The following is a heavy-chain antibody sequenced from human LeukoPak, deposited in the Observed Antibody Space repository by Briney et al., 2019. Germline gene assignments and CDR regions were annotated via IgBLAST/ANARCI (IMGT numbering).Heavy chain of an antibody. J-gene: IGHJ4*02. CDR3: ARQPRDGYNPIDY. D-gene: IGHD5-24*01. Sequence: SETLSLTCTVSGGSIGSSYWSWIRQPPGKGLEWLGYIYYSGSTNYNPSLKSRVTISIDTSKNQFSLNLSSVTAADTAVYYCARQPRDGYNPIDYWGQGALVIVSS. V-gene: IGHV4-59*01. CDR1: GGSIGSSY. CDR2: IYYSGST.